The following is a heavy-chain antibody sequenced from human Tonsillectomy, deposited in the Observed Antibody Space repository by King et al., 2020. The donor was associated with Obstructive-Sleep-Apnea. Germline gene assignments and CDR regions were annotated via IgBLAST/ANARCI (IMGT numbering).Heavy chain of an antibody. CDR1: GASISSNNW. J-gene: IGHJ4*02. V-gene: IGHV4-4*02. CDR3: ARDSYDSSVRNSD. CDR2: IYHSGST. Sequence: PLQESGPGLVKPSGTLSLTCAVSGASISSNNWWSWVRQSPGKGLEWIGEIYHSGSTNYNPSLKSRVTISVDKSKNQFSLKLRSVTAADTAVYFCARDSYDSSVRNSDWGQGALVTVSS. D-gene: IGHD3-22*01.